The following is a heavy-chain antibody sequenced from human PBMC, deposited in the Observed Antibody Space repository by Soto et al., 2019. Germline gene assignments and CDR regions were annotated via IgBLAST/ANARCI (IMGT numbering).Heavy chain of an antibody. Sequence: EVQLVQSGAEVKKPGESLKISCKGSVYSFTSYWIGWVRQMPGKGLEWMGIIYPGDSDTRYSTSCQGQVTISADTSISSAYLQWSSLQASDTAMYYCAGRSGGPPDPVKDAFDIWGQGTMVTVSS. D-gene: IGHD1-1*01. V-gene: IGHV5-51*01. CDR3: AGRSGGPPDPVKDAFDI. J-gene: IGHJ3*02. CDR2: IYPGDSDT. CDR1: VYSFTSYW.